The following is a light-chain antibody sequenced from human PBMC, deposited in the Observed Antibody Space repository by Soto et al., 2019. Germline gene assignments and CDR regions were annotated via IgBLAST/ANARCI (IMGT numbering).Light chain of an antibody. Sequence: DIQMTQSPSTLSASVGDRVTITCRASQSISTWLAWYQQKPGKAPKLLIYKASTLESGVPSRLSGSGSGTEFSLTISSLQPDDFATYYCQQYKSYSEWTFGQGTKVEI. CDR3: QQYKSYSEWT. CDR1: QSISTW. V-gene: IGKV1-5*03. J-gene: IGKJ1*01. CDR2: KAS.